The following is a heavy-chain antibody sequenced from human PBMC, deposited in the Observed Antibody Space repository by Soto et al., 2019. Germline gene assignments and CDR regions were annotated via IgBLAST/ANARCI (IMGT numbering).Heavy chain of an antibody. J-gene: IGHJ6*03. CDR3: ARWPRYQLLNAYYYYYMDV. CDR1: GGSFSGYY. CDR2: INNSGST. V-gene: IGHV4-34*01. Sequence: QVQLQQWGAGLLKPSETLSLTCAVYGGSFSGYYWSWIRQPPGKGLEWIGEINNSGSTNYNPSLKSRVTISVDTSKNQFSLKLSSVTAADTAVYYCARWPRYQLLNAYYYYYMDVWGKGTTVTVSS. D-gene: IGHD2-2*01.